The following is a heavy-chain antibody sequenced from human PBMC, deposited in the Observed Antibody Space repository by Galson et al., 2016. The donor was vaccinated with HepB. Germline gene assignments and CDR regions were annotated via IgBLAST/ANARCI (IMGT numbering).Heavy chain of an antibody. CDR3: ARLAYYDISDYGMDV. D-gene: IGHD3-22*01. V-gene: IGHV5-10-1*01. CDR1: GHSSTIYW. J-gene: IGHJ6*02. Sequence: QSGAEVKKPGESLRISCKSSGHSSTIYWISWVRQMPGKGLEWMGRIDPADYYTDYSPSFQGHVTLSADRSISTAYLQWSSLKASDTAIYYCARLAYYDISDYGMDVWGQGTTVTVSS. CDR2: IDPADYYT.